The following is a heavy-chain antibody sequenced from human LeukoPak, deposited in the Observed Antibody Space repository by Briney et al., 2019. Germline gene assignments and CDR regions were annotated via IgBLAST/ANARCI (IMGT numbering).Heavy chain of an antibody. CDR2: INPNSGGT. Sequence: ASVKVSCKASGYTFTCYYMHWVRQAPGQGLEWMGWINPNSGGTNYAQKFQGRVTMTRDTSISTAYMELSRLRSDDTAVYYCARPERGLLWFGESGSKTHLRTYNWFDPWGQGTLVTVSS. V-gene: IGHV1-2*02. CDR3: ARPERGLLWFGESGSKTHLRTYNWFDP. D-gene: IGHD3-10*01. J-gene: IGHJ5*02. CDR1: GYTFTCYY.